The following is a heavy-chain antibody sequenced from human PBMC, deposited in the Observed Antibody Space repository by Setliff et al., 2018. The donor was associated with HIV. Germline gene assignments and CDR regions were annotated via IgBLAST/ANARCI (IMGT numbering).Heavy chain of an antibody. CDR2: INPSGGEP. V-gene: IGHV1-46*01. J-gene: IGHJ4*02. CDR3: ARGLPDCSGGNCYPYRFDY. D-gene: IGHD2-15*01. Sequence: ASVKVSCKASGHSFTTYFLHWVRQAPGQGLEWMGMINPSGGEPSYAQRFQGRVTMTRDTSTSTVFMDLSSLSFEDTAVYYCARGLPDCSGGNCYPYRFDYWGQGTLVTVSS. CDR1: GHSFTTYF.